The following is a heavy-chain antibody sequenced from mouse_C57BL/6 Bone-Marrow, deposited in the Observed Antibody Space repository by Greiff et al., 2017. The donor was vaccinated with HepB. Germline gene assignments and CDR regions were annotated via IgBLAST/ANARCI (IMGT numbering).Heavy chain of an antibody. D-gene: IGHD1-1*01. CDR3: ARGDGYGSKAY. J-gene: IGHJ3*01. CDR1: GFTFSDYG. Sequence: EVKVEESGGGLVKPGGSLKLSCAASGFTFSDYGMHWVRQAPEKGLEWVAYISSGSSTIYYADTVKGRFTISRDNAKTTLFLQMTSLRSEDTAMYYCARGDGYGSKAYWGQGTLVTVSA. V-gene: IGHV5-17*01. CDR2: ISSGSSTI.